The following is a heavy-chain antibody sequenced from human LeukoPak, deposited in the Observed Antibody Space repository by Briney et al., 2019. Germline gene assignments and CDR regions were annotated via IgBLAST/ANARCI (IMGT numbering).Heavy chain of an antibody. CDR2: IYYSGST. CDR1: GGSISSGGYY. V-gene: IGHV4-61*08. Sequence: SQTLSLTCTVSGGSISSGGYYWSWIRQPPGKGLEWIGYIYYSGSTNYNPSLKSRVTISVDTSKNQFSLKLSSVTAADTAVYYCASTRMQWLPASFDYWGQGTLVTVSS. J-gene: IGHJ4*02. D-gene: IGHD6-19*01. CDR3: ASTRMQWLPASFDY.